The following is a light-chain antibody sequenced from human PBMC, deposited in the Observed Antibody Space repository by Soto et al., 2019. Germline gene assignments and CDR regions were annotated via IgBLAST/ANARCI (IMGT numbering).Light chain of an antibody. J-gene: IGLJ1*01. CDR1: GSDIGAYNY. CDR3: SSFTTSYFYV. V-gene: IGLV2-14*01. CDR2: GVT. Sequence: QSVLTQPASVSGSPGQSITIPCTRSGSDIGAYNYVSWYQQHPGKAPKLLIHGVTRRPSGVSSRFSASTSAYTASLTISGLQAEDEATYFCSSFTTSYFYVFGPGTKGT.